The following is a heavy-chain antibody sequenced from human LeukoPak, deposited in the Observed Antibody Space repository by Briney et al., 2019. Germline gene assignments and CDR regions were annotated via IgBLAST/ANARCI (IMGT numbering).Heavy chain of an antibody. CDR3: ARYLTSSSSSLFDY. Sequence: PSETLSLTCTVSSGSISSGGYYWSWIRQHPGKGLEWIGYIYYSGSTYYNPSLKSRVTISVDTSKNQFSLKLSSVTAADTAVYYCARYLTSSSSSLFDYWGQGTLVTVSS. CDR2: IYYSGST. V-gene: IGHV4-31*03. D-gene: IGHD6-6*01. CDR1: SGSISSGGYY. J-gene: IGHJ4*02.